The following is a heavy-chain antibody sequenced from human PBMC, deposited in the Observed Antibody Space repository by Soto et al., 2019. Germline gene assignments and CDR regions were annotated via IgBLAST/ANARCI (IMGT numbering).Heavy chain of an antibody. CDR3: AREDYYGAGSYDY. CDR2: MNPNSGNT. CDR1: GYTFTNYN. D-gene: IGHD3-10*01. Sequence: QVQLVQSGAEVKKPGASVKVSCKASGYTFTNYNINWVRQATGQGLEWMGWMNPNSGNTGYAQKFQGRVTMTRSTSISTAYMELSSLRSEDTAVYYCAREDYYGAGSYDYWGQGTLVTVSS. J-gene: IGHJ4*02. V-gene: IGHV1-8*01.